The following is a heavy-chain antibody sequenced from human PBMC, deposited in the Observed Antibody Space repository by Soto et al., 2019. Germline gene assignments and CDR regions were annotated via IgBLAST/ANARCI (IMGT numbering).Heavy chain of an antibody. CDR2: ISSSSSYI. CDR3: ARARGDYYYDSSGYYYYYYGMDV. J-gene: IGHJ6*02. Sequence: GGSLRLSCAASGFTFSSYSMNWVRQAPGKGLEWVSSISSSSSYIYYADSVKGRFTISRDNAKNSLYLQMNSLRAEDTAVYYCARARGDYYYDSSGYYYYYYGMDVWGQGTTVTVSS. CDR1: GFTFSSYS. V-gene: IGHV3-21*01. D-gene: IGHD3-22*01.